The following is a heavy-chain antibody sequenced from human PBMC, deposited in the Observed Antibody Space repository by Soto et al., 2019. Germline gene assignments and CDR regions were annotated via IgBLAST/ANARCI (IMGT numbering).Heavy chain of an antibody. CDR1: GYTFTGYY. V-gene: IGHV1-2*04. J-gene: IGHJ4*02. CDR3: ARYSPPFDY. D-gene: IGHD2-15*01. CDR2: INPNSGGT. Sequence: ASVKVSCKASGYTFTGYYMHWVRQAPGQGLEWMGWINPNSGGTKYAQKLQGWVTMTKDTSTSTAYMEQRRLRSDDTAVDFCARYSPPFDYWGQGTLVTVSS.